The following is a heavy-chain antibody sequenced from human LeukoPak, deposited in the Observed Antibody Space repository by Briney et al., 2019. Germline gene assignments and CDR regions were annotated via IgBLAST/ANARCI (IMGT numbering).Heavy chain of an antibody. CDR1: GGSISSYY. CDR3: ARRAYSYYFDY. CDR2: IYYSGST. Sequence: SETLSLTCTVSGGSISSYYWSWIRQPPGKGLEWIGYIYYSGSTNYNPSLKSRVTISEDTSKNQFSLKLSSVTAADTAVYYCARRAYSYYFDYWGQGTLVTVSS. V-gene: IGHV4-59*01. J-gene: IGHJ4*02. D-gene: IGHD2-21*01.